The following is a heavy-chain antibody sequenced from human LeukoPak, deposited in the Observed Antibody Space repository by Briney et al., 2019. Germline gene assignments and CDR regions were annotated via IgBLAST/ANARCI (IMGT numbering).Heavy chain of an antibody. CDR1: GGTFSKYT. CDR2: ISAYNGNT. Sequence: ASVKVSCKASGGTFSKYTISWVRQAPGQGLEWMGWISAYNGNTNHAQKLQGRVTMTTDTSTSTAYMELRSLRSDDTAVYYCARDDPRDTIFGVVINYYYGMDVWGQGTTVTVSS. CDR3: ARDDPRDTIFGVVINYYYGMDV. V-gene: IGHV1-18*01. J-gene: IGHJ6*02. D-gene: IGHD3-3*01.